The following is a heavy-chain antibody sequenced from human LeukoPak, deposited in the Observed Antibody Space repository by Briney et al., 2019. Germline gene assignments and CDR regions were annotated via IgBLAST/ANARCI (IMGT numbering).Heavy chain of an antibody. J-gene: IGHJ4*02. Sequence: GGSLRLSCAASGFSLSKYAMHWVRQAPGKGLEWVSHISSSSSATYYADSVKGRFTMSRDNAKNSLHLQMNRLRGEDTAVYYCASWAGAAAGFSGPFDYWGPGTLVTVSS. CDR3: ASWAGAAAGFSGPFDY. CDR2: ISSSSSAT. D-gene: IGHD6-13*01. V-gene: IGHV3-48*01. CDR1: GFSLSKYA.